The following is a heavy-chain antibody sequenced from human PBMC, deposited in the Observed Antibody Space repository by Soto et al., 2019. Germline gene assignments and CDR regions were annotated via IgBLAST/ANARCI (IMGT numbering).Heavy chain of an antibody. J-gene: IGHJ4*02. CDR1: CGSIISSNW. D-gene: IGHD5-18*01. Sequence: PSETLSLTCAFSCGSIISSNWWRWVRQPPGKGLEWIGEIYHSGSANYNPSLKSRVTISVDKSKNQFSLKLSSVTAADTAVYYCARDGYSYGNFDYWGQGTLVTVSS. CDR2: IYHSGSA. CDR3: ARDGYSYGNFDY. V-gene: IGHV4-4*02.